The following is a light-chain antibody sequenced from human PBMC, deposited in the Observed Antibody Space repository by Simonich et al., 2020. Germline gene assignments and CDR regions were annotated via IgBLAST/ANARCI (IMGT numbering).Light chain of an antibody. CDR3: QQYGSSPPSYT. CDR2: GAS. J-gene: IGKJ2*01. V-gene: IGKV3-15*01. Sequence: EIVMTQSPATLSVSPGERATLSCRASQSVSSNLAWYQQKPGQAPRLLIYGASTRATCIPARFSGSGSGTEFTLTISRLEPEDFAVYYCQQYGSSPPSYTFGQGTKLEIK. CDR1: QSVSSN.